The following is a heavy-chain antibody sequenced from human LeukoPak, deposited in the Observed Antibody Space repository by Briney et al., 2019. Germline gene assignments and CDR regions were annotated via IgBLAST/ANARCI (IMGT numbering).Heavy chain of an antibody. CDR2: ISWNSGSI. D-gene: IGHD6-19*01. J-gene: IGHJ4*02. CDR3: EKDNRRHYTSGPNPDSLH. V-gene: IGHV3-9*01. Sequence: PGGSLRLSCAGSGFIFNNYAMHWVRQPPGKGLEWVSGISWNSGSIDYADSVKGRFTISRDNAKNSLYLQMNSLRVEDTAFYYCEKDNRRHYTSGPNPDSLHWGQGALVTVSS. CDR1: GFIFNNYA.